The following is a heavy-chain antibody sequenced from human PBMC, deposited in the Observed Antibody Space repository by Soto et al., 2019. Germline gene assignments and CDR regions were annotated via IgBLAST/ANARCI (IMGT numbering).Heavy chain of an antibody. CDR3: ARGNSGWRAFDY. D-gene: IGHD6-19*01. CDR1: GFTFSSYA. J-gene: IGHJ4*02. Sequence: GGSLRLSCAASGFTFSSYAMSWVRQAPGKGLEWVSAISGSGGSIYYADSVKGRFTISRDNAKNSLYLQMNSLRAEDTAVYYCARGNSGWRAFDYWGQGTLVTVSS. CDR2: ISGSGGSI. V-gene: IGHV3-23*01.